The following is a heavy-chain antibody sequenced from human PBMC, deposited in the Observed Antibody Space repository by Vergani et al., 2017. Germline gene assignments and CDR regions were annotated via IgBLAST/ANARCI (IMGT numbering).Heavy chain of an antibody. CDR3: AREVRGSGWFDY. D-gene: IGHD6-19*01. CDR1: GGSISSSSYY. V-gene: IGHV4-39*01. Sequence: QLQLQESGPGLVKPSETLSLTCTVSGGSISSSSYYWGWSRQPPGKGLEWIGSIYYSGSTYYNPSLKSRVTISVDTSKNQFSLKLSSVTAADTAVYYCAREVRGSGWFDYWGQGTLVTVSS. CDR2: IYYSGST. J-gene: IGHJ5*01.